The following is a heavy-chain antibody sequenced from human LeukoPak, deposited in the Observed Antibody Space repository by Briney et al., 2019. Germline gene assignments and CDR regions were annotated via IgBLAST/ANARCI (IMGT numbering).Heavy chain of an antibody. CDR1: GYSISSGYY. Sequence: SETLSLTCAVSGYSISSGYYRGWIRQPPGKGLEWIGSIYHSGSTYYNPSLKSRVTISVDMSKNQFSLKLSSVTAADTAVYYCARLTYGDYVWFDPWGQGTLVTVSS. V-gene: IGHV4-38-2*01. J-gene: IGHJ5*02. D-gene: IGHD4-17*01. CDR2: IYHSGST. CDR3: ARLTYGDYVWFDP.